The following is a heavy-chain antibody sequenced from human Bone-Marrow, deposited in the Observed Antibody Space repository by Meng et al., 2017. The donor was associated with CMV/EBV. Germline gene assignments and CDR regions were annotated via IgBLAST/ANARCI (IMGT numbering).Heavy chain of an antibody. J-gene: IGHJ4*02. Sequence: SETLSLTCTVSGGSVSSGSYYWSWIRQPPGKGLEWIGYIYYSGSTNYNPSLKSRVTISVDTSKNQFSLKLSSVTAADTAVYYCARKIAAAGSIDWGQGTLVTVSS. CDR2: IYYSGST. CDR1: GGSVSSGSYY. V-gene: IGHV4-61*01. CDR3: ARKIAAAGSID. D-gene: IGHD6-13*01.